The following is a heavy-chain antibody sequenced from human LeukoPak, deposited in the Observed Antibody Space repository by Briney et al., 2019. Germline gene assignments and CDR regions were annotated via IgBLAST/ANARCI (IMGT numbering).Heavy chain of an antibody. D-gene: IGHD1-26*01. CDR3: ARMGGSYYGYFDH. CDR2: ISASETSI. V-gene: IGHV3-48*01. J-gene: IGHJ4*02. CDR1: GFTFSLYN. Sequence: GGSLRLSCAASGFTFSLYNMNWVRQAPGKGLEWVSQISASETSIKYADSVRGRFTISRDNVKNSVYLQMNSLRAEDTAVYYCARMGGSYYGYFDHWGQGTLVTVSS.